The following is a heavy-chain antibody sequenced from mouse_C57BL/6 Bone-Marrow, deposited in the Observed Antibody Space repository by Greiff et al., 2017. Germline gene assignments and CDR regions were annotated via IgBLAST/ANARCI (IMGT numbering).Heavy chain of an antibody. D-gene: IGHD1-1*01. CDR2: IYPRDGST. Sequence: VKLMESGPELVKPGASVKLSCKASGYTFTSYDINWVKQRPGQGLEWIGWIYPRDGSTKYNEKFKGKATLTVDTSSSTAYMELHSLTSEDSAVYFCARMGPLRSFAYWGQGTLVTVSA. CDR1: GYTFTSYD. V-gene: IGHV1-85*01. CDR3: ARMGPLRSFAY. J-gene: IGHJ3*01.